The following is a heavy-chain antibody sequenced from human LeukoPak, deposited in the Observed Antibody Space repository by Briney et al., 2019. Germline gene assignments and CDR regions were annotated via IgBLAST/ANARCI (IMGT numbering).Heavy chain of an antibody. Sequence: GGSLRLSCAASGFTFSSYAMHWVRQAPGKGLEWVANIKPDGGQKYYVDSVKGRFTISRDNAKNSLYLQMDNLRAEDTAVYFCARDRESNWYPFLDCWGQGTLVTVSS. D-gene: IGHD1-20*01. CDR2: IKPDGGQK. CDR1: GFTFSSYA. V-gene: IGHV3-7*03. J-gene: IGHJ4*02. CDR3: ARDRESNWYPFLDC.